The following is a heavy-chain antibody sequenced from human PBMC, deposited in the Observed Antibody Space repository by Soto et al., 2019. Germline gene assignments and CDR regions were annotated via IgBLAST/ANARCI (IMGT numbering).Heavy chain of an antibody. CDR2: ISSSKTYI. D-gene: IGHD6-19*01. J-gene: IGHJ3*02. CDR1: VFSFSSYS. V-gene: IGHV3-48*02. Sequence: EVQPVESGGGLVQPGQSLRGSCAASVFSFSSYSMNWVSQAPGKGLGWISYISSSKTYIWYADSVKGRFTISRDNAKNSLSLQMNSLRDEDTAVYYCVRASGWAFDIGGLGTMVTVSS. CDR3: VRASGWAFDI.